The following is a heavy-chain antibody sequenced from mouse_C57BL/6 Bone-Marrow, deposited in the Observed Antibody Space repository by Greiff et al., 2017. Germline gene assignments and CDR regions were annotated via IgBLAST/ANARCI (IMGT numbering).Heavy chain of an antibody. CDR1: GYTFTDYY. Sequence: VQLQQSGPELVKPGASVKISCKASGYTFTDYYMNWVKQSHGKSLEWIGDINPNNGGTSYNQKFKGKATLTVDKSSSTAYMELRSLTSEDSAVYYCARPIYYGYDGGDYWGQGTTLTVSS. V-gene: IGHV1-26*01. CDR2: INPNNGGT. J-gene: IGHJ2*01. CDR3: ARPIYYGYDGGDY. D-gene: IGHD2-2*01.